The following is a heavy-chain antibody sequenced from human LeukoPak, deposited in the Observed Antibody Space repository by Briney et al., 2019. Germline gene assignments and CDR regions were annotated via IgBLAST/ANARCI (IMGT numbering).Heavy chain of an antibody. Sequence: SEKVSCKASGGTFSSYAISWVRQAPGQGLEWMGGIIPIFGTANYAQKFQGRVTITADESTSTAYMELSSLRSEDTAVYYCARGWLAETTVVTPYNYWGQGTLVTVSS. J-gene: IGHJ4*02. CDR3: ARGWLAETTVVTPYNY. CDR1: GGTFSSYA. D-gene: IGHD4-23*01. V-gene: IGHV1-69*13. CDR2: IIPIFGTA.